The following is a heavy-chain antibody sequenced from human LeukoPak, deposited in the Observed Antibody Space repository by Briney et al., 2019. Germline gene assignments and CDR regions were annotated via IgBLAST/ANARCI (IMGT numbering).Heavy chain of an antibody. CDR1: GFTFDDYA. D-gene: IGHD6-19*01. V-gene: IGHV3-9*03. CDR3: AKGRYSSDWETGAFDI. Sequence: PGGSLRLSCAASGFTFDDYAMHWVRQAPGKGLEWVSGISWNSGSIVYADSVRGRFTISRDNAKNSLYLQMNSLRAEDMALYYCAKGRYSSDWETGAFDIWGQGTMVTVSS. CDR2: ISWNSGSI. J-gene: IGHJ3*02.